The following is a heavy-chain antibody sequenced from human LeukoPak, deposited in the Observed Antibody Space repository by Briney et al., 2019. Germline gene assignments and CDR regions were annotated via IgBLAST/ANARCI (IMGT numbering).Heavy chain of an antibody. CDR3: ARKLAVAGTQQIDY. J-gene: IGHJ4*02. V-gene: IGHV4-39*07. D-gene: IGHD6-19*01. CDR2: IYYSGST. CDR1: GGSISSYY. Sequence: SETLSLTCTVSGGSISSYYWGWIRQPPGKGLEWIGSIYYSGSTYYNPSLKSRVTISVDTSKNQFSLKLSSVTAADTAVYYCARKLAVAGTQQIDYWGQGTLVTVSS.